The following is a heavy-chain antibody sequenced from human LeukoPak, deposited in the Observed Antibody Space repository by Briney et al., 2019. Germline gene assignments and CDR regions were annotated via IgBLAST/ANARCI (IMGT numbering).Heavy chain of an antibody. J-gene: IGHJ4*02. D-gene: IGHD1-1*01. CDR1: GFTFSNAW. Sequence: GGSLRLSCAASGFTFSNAWMSWVRQAPGKGLEWVGRIKSKTDGGTTDYAAPVKGRFTISRDDSKNTLYLQMNSLKTEDTAVYYCTTERTVGGLFDYWGQGTLVTVSS. V-gene: IGHV3-15*01. CDR3: TTERTVGGLFDY. CDR2: IKSKTDGGTT.